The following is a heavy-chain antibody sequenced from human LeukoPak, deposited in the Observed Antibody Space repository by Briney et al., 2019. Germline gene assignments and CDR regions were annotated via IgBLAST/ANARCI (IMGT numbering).Heavy chain of an antibody. CDR2: IKHERGEK. J-gene: IGHJ3*02. V-gene: IGHV3-7*01. D-gene: IGHD3-16*01. CDR3: ARVRDYDYVWGRREDAFDI. CDR1: GFTFKSYW. Sequence: GGSLRLSCAASGFTFKSYWMNWVRQAPGKGLEWVANIKHERGEKYYVESVKGRFTISRDNAKNSLHLQMNSLRAEDTAVYYCARVRDYDYVWGRREDAFDIWGQGTMVTVSS.